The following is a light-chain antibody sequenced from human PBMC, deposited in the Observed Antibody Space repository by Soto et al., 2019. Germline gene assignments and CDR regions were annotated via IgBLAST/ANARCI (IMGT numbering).Light chain of an antibody. CDR1: QSVSSSY. CDR2: GAS. V-gene: IGKV3-20*01. CDR3: QQYRSAPPFT. J-gene: IGKJ1*01. Sequence: EIVLTQSPGTLSLSPGERATLSCRASQSVSSSYLAWYQQKPGQAPRLLIYGASSRATGIPDRFGGSGSGTDFTLTISRLEPEDLAVYYCQQYRSAPPFTLGQVTKVDIK.